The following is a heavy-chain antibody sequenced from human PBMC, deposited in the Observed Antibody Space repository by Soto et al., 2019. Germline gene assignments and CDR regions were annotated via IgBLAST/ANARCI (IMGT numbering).Heavy chain of an antibody. Sequence: EVQLVESGGGLVQPGGSLRLSCAASGFTFSSYWMHWVRQAPGKGLVCVSRVSGDGSTTNYADSVKGRFTISRDNAKNTLHLQMNSLRAEDTDVCSCAKAGPYYFDYWGQGTLVTVSS. CDR3: AKAGPYYFDY. D-gene: IGHD6-19*01. V-gene: IGHV3-74*01. J-gene: IGHJ4*02. CDR2: VSGDGSTT. CDR1: GFTFSSYW.